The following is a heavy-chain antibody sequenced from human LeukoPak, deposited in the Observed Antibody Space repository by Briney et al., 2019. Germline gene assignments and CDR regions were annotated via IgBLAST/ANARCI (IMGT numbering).Heavy chain of an antibody. V-gene: IGHV1-69*13. CDR3: ARDPYYYDSSGSGWFDP. CDR2: IIPIFGTA. J-gene: IGHJ5*02. Sequence: GASVKVSCKTSGYTFTDYDITWVRQAPGQGLEWMGGIIPIFGTANYAQKFQGRVTITADESTSTAYMELSSLRSEDTAVYYCARDPYYYDSSGSGWFDPWGQGTLVTVSS. D-gene: IGHD3-22*01. CDR1: GYTFTDYD.